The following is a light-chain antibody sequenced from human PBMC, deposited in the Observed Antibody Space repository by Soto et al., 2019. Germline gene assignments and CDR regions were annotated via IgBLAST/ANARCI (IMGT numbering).Light chain of an antibody. Sequence: DIPMTQSPSSLSASIGDRVTITCRASQSISSYLNWYQQKPGKAPKLLIYDASSLQSGVPSRFSGSGSGTTFTLTISSLQPDDFATYYCQQCYSTPSTFGPGTTVDIK. CDR1: QSISSY. V-gene: IGKV1-39*01. J-gene: IGKJ3*01. CDR3: QQCYSTPST. CDR2: DAS.